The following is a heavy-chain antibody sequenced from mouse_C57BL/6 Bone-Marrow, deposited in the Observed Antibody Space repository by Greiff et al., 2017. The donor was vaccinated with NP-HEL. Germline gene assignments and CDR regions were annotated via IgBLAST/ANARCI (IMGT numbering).Heavy chain of an antibody. J-gene: IGHJ1*03. Sequence: QQSGPVLVKPGASVKMSCKASGYTFTDYYMNWVKQSHGKSLEWIGVINPYNGGTSYNQKFKGKATLTVDKSSSTAYMELNSLTSEDSAVYYCARRDYGSSYRYWYFDVWGTGTTVTVSS. CDR1: GYTFTDYY. V-gene: IGHV1-19*01. CDR2: INPYNGGT. CDR3: ARRDYGSSYRYWYFDV. D-gene: IGHD1-1*01.